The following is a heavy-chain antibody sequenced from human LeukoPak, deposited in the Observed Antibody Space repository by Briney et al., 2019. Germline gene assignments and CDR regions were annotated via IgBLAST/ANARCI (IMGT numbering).Heavy chain of an antibody. CDR2: IYYSGST. CDR1: GGSFSGYY. J-gene: IGHJ4*02. V-gene: IGHV4-59*08. D-gene: IGHD6-19*01. Sequence: KPSETLSLTCAVYGGSFSGYYWSWIRQPPGKGLEWIGYIYYSGSTNYNPSLKSRVTISVDTSKNQFSLKLSSVTAADTAVYYCARHKNGGWYGGSIDYWGQGTLVTVSS. CDR3: ARHKNGGWYGGSIDY.